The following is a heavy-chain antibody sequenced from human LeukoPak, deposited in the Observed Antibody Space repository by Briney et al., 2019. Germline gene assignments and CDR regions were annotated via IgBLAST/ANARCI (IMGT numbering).Heavy chain of an antibody. Sequence: PSETLSLTCTVSGGSISRYYWSWIRQLPGKGLEWIGYIYYSGSTNYNPSLKSRVTISVDTSKNQFSLKMSSVTAADTAVYYCARNSGTHAFDIWGQGTMVTVSS. V-gene: IGHV4-59*01. CDR1: GGSISRYY. CDR2: IYYSGST. D-gene: IGHD1-14*01. J-gene: IGHJ3*02. CDR3: ARNSGTHAFDI.